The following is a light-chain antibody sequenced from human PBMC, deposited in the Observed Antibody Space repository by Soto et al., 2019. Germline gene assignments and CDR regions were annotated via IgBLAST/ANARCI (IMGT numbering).Light chain of an antibody. J-gene: IGLJ1*01. V-gene: IGLV1-44*01. CDR2: SND. Sequence: SVLPQPPSATVTPGQRVTISCSGSSSNIGSNSVNWYQQLPGTAPKLLIYSNDRRPSGVPGRFSGSKSGTSASLAISGLQSEDEADYYCAAWDDSLNGYVFGTGTKVTVL. CDR1: SSNIGSNS. CDR3: AAWDDSLNGYV.